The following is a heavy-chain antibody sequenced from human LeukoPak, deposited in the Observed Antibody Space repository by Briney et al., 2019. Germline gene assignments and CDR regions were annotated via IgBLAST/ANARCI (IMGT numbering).Heavy chain of an antibody. J-gene: IGHJ5*02. CDR1: GGSISSYY. CDR3: ARGETILNWFDP. CDR2: IYYNGGT. D-gene: IGHD1-1*01. V-gene: IGHV4-59*08. Sequence: SQTLSLTCTVSGGSISSYYWSWIRQPPGKGLEWIGYIYYNGGTNYNPSLKSRVTISVDTSKNQFSLKLRSVTAADTAVYYCARGETILNWFDPWGQGTLVTVSS.